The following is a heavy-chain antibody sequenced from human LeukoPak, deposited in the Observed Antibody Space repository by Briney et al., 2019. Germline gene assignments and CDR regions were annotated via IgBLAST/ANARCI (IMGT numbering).Heavy chain of an antibody. J-gene: IGHJ4*02. CDR3: ARGWLRYFDWLS. V-gene: IGHV4-59*01. D-gene: IGHD3-9*01. CDR2: IYYSGST. CDR1: GGSISRYY. Sequence: SETLSLTCTASGGSISRYYWSWIRQPPGKGLEWIGYIYYSGSTNYNPSLKSRVTISVDTSKKQFSLKLSSVTAADTAVYYCARGWLRYFDWLSWGQGTLVTFSS.